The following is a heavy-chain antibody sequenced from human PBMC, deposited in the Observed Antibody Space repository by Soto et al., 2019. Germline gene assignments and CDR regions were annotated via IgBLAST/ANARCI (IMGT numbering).Heavy chain of an antibody. J-gene: IGHJ4*02. Sequence: GESLKISCKGSGYNFANYWIGWVRKMPGKGLEWMGIIYPGNSDTRYSPSFQGQVTISADKSIQTAYLQWGSLKASDSALYYCVRGKYSSPRVGLHVWGQGTPVTVS. CDR2: IYPGNSDT. CDR3: VRGKYSSPRVGLHV. V-gene: IGHV5-51*01. CDR1: GYNFANYW. D-gene: IGHD4-4*01.